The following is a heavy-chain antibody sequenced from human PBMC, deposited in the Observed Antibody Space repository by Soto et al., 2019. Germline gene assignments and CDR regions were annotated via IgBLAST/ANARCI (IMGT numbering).Heavy chain of an antibody. D-gene: IGHD3-10*01. J-gene: IGHJ4*02. CDR2: ISSSLSFI. CDR3: ARVQGYYGSGSYSRRFGY. CDR1: GFTFSSHT. V-gene: IGHV3-21*01. Sequence: GGSLRLSCAASGFTFSSHTMYWVRHAPGKGLEWISSISSSLSFITYAASVEGRFTVSRDNTKNSLYLQMNSLRAEDTAVYYCARVQGYYGSGSYSRRFGYWGQGT.